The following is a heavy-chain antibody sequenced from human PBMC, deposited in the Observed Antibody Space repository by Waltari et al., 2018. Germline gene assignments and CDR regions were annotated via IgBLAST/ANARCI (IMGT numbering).Heavy chain of an antibody. D-gene: IGHD3-3*01. CDR2: INHSGAT. CDR3: ASSNVFGSGYSS. CDR1: GGSFSGYY. Sequence: QVQLQQWGAGLLKPSETLSLTCAVYGGSFSGYYWSWIRQPPGKGLEWIGEINHSGATNTTPSSRGGVTKSEEPSKNSFSLRRSLGTAGATVVYSWASSNVFGSGYSSGGQGPRATVPS. J-gene: IGHJ4*02. V-gene: IGHV4-34*01.